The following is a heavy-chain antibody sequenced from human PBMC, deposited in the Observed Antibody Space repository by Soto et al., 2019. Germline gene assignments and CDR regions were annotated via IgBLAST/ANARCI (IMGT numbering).Heavy chain of an antibody. J-gene: IGHJ4*02. CDR2: INPNSGGT. V-gene: IGHV1-2*02. D-gene: IGHD1-26*01. CDR1: GYTFTGYY. Sequence: ASVKVSCKASGYTFTGYYMHWVRQAPGQGLEWMGWINPNSGGTNYAQKFQGRVTMTRDTSISTAYMELSRLRSDDTAVYYCGRGRSGQIVVFYWGQGTPVTVSS. CDR3: GRGRSGQIVVFY.